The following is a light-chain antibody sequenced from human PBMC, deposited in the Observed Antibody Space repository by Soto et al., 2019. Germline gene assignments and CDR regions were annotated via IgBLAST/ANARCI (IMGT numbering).Light chain of an antibody. CDR3: QQRRYWPVT. CDR1: QSVSSY. V-gene: IGKV3-11*01. Sequence: EIVLTQSPAILSMSPGERATISCRASQSVSSYFAWYKQKPGQAPRLLIYDASNSATGVPARFSGSGSGTDFTLIISILEPEDFAVYYCQQRRYWPVTFGQGTKVDIK. CDR2: DAS. J-gene: IGKJ1*01.